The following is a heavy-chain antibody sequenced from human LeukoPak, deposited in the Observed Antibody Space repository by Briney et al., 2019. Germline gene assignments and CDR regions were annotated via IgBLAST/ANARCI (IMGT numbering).Heavy chain of an antibody. V-gene: IGHV1-18*01. D-gene: IGHD6-13*01. CDR2: ISAYNGNT. Sequence: GASVNVSCKASVYTFTSYGISWVRQAPGHGLEWMGWISAYNGNTKYAQKLQGRVTMTTDTSTRTAYIELRSLRSDDTAVDYCARKQQRKEAAAGTSYYYYYYGMDVWGQGTTVTVSS. CDR3: ARKQQRKEAAAGTSYYYYYYGMDV. J-gene: IGHJ6*02. CDR1: VYTFTSYG.